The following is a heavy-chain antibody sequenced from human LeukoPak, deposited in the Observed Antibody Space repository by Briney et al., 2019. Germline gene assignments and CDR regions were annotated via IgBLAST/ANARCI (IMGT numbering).Heavy chain of an antibody. D-gene: IGHD3-10*01. Sequence: PGGSLRLSCAASGFTFSSYGMHWVRQAPGKGLEWVAVISYDGSNKYYADSVKGRFTISRDNSKNTLYLQMNSLRAEDTAVYYCEKDRRWYYGSGSSYYYYGMDVWGQGTTVTVSS. V-gene: IGHV3-30*18. J-gene: IGHJ6*02. CDR2: ISYDGSNK. CDR1: GFTFSSYG. CDR3: EKDRRWYYGSGSSYYYYGMDV.